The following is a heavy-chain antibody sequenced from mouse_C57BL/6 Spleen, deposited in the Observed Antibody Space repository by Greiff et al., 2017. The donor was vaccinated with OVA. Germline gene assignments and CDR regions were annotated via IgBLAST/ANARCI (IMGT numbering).Heavy chain of an antibody. CDR3: YDYDVGY. CDR2: IYPGDGDT. J-gene: IGHJ3*01. CDR1: GYAFSSSW. D-gene: IGHD2-4*01. Sequence: VKLQESGPELVKPGASVKISCKASGYAFSSSWMNWVKQRPGKGLEWIGRIYPGDGDTNYNGKLKGKATLTADKSSSTAYMQLSSLTSEDSAVYFCYDYDVGYWGQGTLVTVSA. V-gene: IGHV1-82*01.